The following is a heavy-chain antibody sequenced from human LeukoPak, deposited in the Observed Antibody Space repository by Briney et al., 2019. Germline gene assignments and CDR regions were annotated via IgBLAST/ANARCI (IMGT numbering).Heavy chain of an antibody. Sequence: GGSLRLSCAASGFTLSSYAMSWVRQAPGKGLEWVSAISDTGNTYHADSVKGRFTISRDSSKNTLFLQMNRLRPEDAAVYYCAKAPVTTCRGAFCYPFDYWGLGNPGHRLL. J-gene: IGHJ4*02. CDR1: GFTLSSYA. V-gene: IGHV3-23*01. CDR3: AKAPVTTCRGAFCYPFDY. D-gene: IGHD2-15*01. CDR2: ISDTGNT.